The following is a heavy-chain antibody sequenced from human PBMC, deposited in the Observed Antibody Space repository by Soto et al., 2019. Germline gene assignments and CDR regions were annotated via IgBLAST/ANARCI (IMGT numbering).Heavy chain of an antibody. CDR2: VSAAGSST. V-gene: IGHV3-23*01. D-gene: IGHD2-15*01. CDR3: AKGFAYWRGGTLFD. CDR1: GFTFSSYA. Sequence: GGSLRLSCAASGFTFSSYAMIWVRQAPGKGLEWVSAVSAAGSSTYYADSVKGRFTISRDNSKNTLYLQMNSVRAGDTAIYDCAKGFAYWRGGTLFDWGQATLVTVSS. J-gene: IGHJ4*02.